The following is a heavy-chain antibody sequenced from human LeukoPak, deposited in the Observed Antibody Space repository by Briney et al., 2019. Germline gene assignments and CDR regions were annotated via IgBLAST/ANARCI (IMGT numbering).Heavy chain of an antibody. J-gene: IGHJ4*02. V-gene: IGHV3-53*01. Sequence: GGSLRLSCAASEFTVSSNYMSWVRQAPGKGLEWVSVIYSGGSTYYADSVKGRFTISRDSSKNTLYLQMNSLRAEDTAVYYCARDYRGWYDYFDYWGQGTLVTVSS. D-gene: IGHD6-19*01. CDR2: IYSGGST. CDR1: EFTVSSNY. CDR3: ARDYRGWYDYFDY.